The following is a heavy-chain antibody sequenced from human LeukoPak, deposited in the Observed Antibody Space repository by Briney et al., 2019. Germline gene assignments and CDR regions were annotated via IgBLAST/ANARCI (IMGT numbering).Heavy chain of an antibody. V-gene: IGHV1-18*01. CDR1: GYTFPCLG. Sequence: GASVKVSCKASGYTFPCLGISWVRQAPGQGLEWMGWISAYNGNTNYAQQLQGRVTMTTDTSTSTAYMELRSLRSDDTAVYYCARDVSDFRSFSKYYYMDVWGKGTTVTVSS. CDR3: ARDVSDFRSFSKYYYMDV. J-gene: IGHJ6*03. CDR2: ISAYNGNT. D-gene: IGHD3-3*01.